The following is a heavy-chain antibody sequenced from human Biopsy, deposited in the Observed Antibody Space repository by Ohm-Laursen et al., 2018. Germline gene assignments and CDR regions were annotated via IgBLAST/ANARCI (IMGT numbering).Heavy chain of an antibody. D-gene: IGHD2-8*01. V-gene: IGHV4-34*01. Sequence: SDTLSLTCAVYVGSFSGYYWSWIRQPPGKGLEWIGEIKHSGSTNYNPSLKSRVTISVDTSKNQFSLKLISVTAADTAVYYCARGMRYCTNAVCYKSGSGSYYRYYYGMDVWGQGTTVTVSS. J-gene: IGHJ6*02. CDR2: IKHSGST. CDR1: VGSFSGYY. CDR3: ARGMRYCTNAVCYKSGSGSYYRYYYGMDV.